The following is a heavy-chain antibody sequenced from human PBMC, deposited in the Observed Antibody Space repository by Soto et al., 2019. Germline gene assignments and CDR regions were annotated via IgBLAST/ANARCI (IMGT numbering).Heavy chain of an antibody. CDR2: IIPIFGTA. J-gene: IGHJ4*02. CDR1: GGTFSSYA. D-gene: IGHD3-10*01. CDR3: ARGYGSGSRGYFDY. Sequence: QVQLVQSGAEVKKPGSSVKVSCKASGGTFSSYAISWVRQAPGQGLEWMGGIIPIFGTANSAQKFQGRVTITADKSTSTAYMELSSRRSEDTDGYYCARGYGSGSRGYFDYWGQGTLVTVSS. V-gene: IGHV1-69*06.